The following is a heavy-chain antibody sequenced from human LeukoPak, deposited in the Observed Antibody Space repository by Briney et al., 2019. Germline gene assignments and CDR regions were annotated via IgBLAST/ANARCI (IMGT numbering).Heavy chain of an antibody. Sequence: GGSLRLSCAASGFTFSSYGIHWVRQAPGKGLEWVAVISYDGSNKNYADSVKGRFTVSRDNSKNTLYLQMNSLRAEDTAVYYCARDFKYYDILTGYYPPPPFDYWGQGTLVTVSS. V-gene: IGHV3-30*03. J-gene: IGHJ4*02. CDR2: ISYDGSNK. CDR1: GFTFSSYG. CDR3: ARDFKYYDILTGYYPPPPFDY. D-gene: IGHD3-9*01.